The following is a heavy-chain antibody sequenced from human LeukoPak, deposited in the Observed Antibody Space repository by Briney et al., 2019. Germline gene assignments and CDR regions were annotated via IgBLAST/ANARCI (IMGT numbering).Heavy chain of an antibody. CDR3: ASVVVPAAIGAFDI. J-gene: IGHJ3*02. V-gene: IGHV3-53*01. CDR2: IYSGGST. CDR1: GFTVSSNY. Sequence: GGSLRLSCAASGFTVSSNYMSWVRQAPGKGLEWVSVIYSGGSTYYADSVKGRFTISRDNSKNTLYLQMNSLRAEDTAVYYCASVVVPAAIGAFDIWGQGTMVTVSS. D-gene: IGHD2-2*02.